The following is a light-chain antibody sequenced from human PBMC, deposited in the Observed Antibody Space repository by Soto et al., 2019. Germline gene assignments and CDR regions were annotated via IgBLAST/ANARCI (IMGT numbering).Light chain of an antibody. Sequence: EIVLTQSPGTLSXSPXXXXXLSCRASQSVSSSYLAWYQQKPGQAPRLLIHGASSRATGIPDRFSGSGSGTDFTLTISRLEPEDFAVYYCQQYGSSPRVTFGPGTKVDIK. CDR1: QSVSSSY. J-gene: IGKJ3*01. CDR2: GAS. CDR3: QQYGSSPRVT. V-gene: IGKV3-20*01.